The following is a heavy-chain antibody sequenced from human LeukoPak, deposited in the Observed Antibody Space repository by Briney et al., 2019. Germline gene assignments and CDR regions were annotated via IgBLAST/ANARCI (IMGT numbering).Heavy chain of an antibody. Sequence: GGSLRLSCAASGFTFSDYYMSWIRQAPGKGLEWVSYISSSGSTIYYADSVKDRFTISRDNAKNSLYLQMNSLRAEDTAVYYCARDPSSTSGYFDYWGQGTLVIVSS. J-gene: IGHJ4*02. V-gene: IGHV3-11*04. CDR2: ISSSGSTI. CDR1: GFTFSDYY. CDR3: ARDPSSTSGYFDY. D-gene: IGHD2-2*01.